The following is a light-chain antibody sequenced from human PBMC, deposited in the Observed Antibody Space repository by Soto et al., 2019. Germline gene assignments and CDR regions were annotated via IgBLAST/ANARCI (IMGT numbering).Light chain of an antibody. CDR1: QSPLYSDGNTY. Sequence: DVVMTQSPLSLPVTLGQPASISCRSSQSPLYSDGNTYLSWFHQRPGQSPRRLIYKVSKRDSGVPDRFSGSGSGTDFTLQINRVEAEDVGVYYCMQGTHWPYTFGQGTKLEIK. CDR2: KVS. J-gene: IGKJ2*01. V-gene: IGKV2-30*01. CDR3: MQGTHWPYT.